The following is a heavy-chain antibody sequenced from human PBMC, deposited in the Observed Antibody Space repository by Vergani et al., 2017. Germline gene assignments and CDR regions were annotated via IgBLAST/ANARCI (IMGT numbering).Heavy chain of an antibody. V-gene: IGHV1-2*02. CDR2: INPNSGGT. Sequence: QVQLVQSGAEVKKPGASAKVSCKASGYTFTGYYMHWVRQAPGQGLEWMGWINPNSGGTNYAQKFQGRVTMTRDTSISTAYMELSRLRSDDTAVYYCARISWSGYYAGYFDYWGQGTLVTVSS. CDR3: ARISWSGYYAGYFDY. J-gene: IGHJ4*02. CDR1: GYTFTGYY. D-gene: IGHD3-3*01.